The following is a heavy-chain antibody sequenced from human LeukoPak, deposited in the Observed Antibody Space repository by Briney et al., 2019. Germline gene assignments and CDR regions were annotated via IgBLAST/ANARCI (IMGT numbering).Heavy chain of an antibody. CDR3: ARQLLWLASGWFDP. J-gene: IGHJ5*02. CDR2: IYYSGST. D-gene: IGHD3-10*01. Sequence: SETLSPTRTVSGGSISSYYWSWIRQPPGKGLEWIGYIYYSGSTNYNPSLKSRVTISVDTSKNQFSLKLSSVTAADTAVYYCARQLLWLASGWFDPWGQGTLVTVSS. CDR1: GGSISSYY. V-gene: IGHV4-59*08.